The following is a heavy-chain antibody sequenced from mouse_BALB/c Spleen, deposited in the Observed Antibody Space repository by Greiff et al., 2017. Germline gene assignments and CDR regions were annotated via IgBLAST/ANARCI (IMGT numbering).Heavy chain of an antibody. CDR1: GFTFSSYA. CDR3: ARDDPAYAMDY. V-gene: IGHV5-9-4*01. Sequence: EVQRVESGGGLVKPGGSLKLSCAASGFTFSSYAMSWVRQSPEKRLEWVAEISSGGSYTYYPDTVTGRFTISRDNAKNTLYLEMSSLRSEDTAMYYCARDDPAYAMDYWGQGTSVTVSS. J-gene: IGHJ4*01. CDR2: ISSGGSYT.